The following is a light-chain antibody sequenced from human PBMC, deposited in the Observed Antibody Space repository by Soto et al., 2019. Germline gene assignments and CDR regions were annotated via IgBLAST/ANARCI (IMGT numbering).Light chain of an antibody. CDR3: LSYTSSSTLV. CDR1: SSDVGAYNY. CDR2: EVS. V-gene: IGLV2-14*01. Sequence: QSALTQPASVSGSPGQSITISCTGTSSDVGAYNYVSWYQQHPGNAPKLMIYEVSNRPSGVSDRFSGSKSGNTASLTISGLQAEDEADYYCLSYTSSSTLVFGGGTKVTVL. J-gene: IGLJ3*02.